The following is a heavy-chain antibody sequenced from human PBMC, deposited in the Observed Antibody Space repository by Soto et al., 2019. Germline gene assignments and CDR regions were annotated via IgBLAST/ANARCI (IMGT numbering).Heavy chain of an antibody. J-gene: IGHJ6*01. Sequence: QVQLVESGGGVVQPGRSLRLSCAASGFTFSSYGMHWVRQAPGKGLEWVAVISYDGSNKYYADSVKGRFTISRDNSKNTLYLQMNSLRAEDTAVYYCAKGWYPGAYYYYGMDVW. V-gene: IGHV3-30*18. D-gene: IGHD6-13*01. CDR3: AKGWYPGAYYYYGMDV. CDR2: ISYDGSNK. CDR1: GFTFSSYG.